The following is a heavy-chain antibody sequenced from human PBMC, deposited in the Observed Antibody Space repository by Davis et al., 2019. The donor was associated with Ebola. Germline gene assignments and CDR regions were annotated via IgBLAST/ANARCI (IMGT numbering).Heavy chain of an antibody. CDR1: GGSFSGYY. V-gene: IGHV4-34*01. CDR3: ARRRSPYCSGGSCYLNWFDP. J-gene: IGHJ5*02. D-gene: IGHD2-15*01. Sequence: PLETLSLACAVYGGSFSGYYWSWIRQPPGKGLEWIGEINHSGSTNYNPSLKSRVTISVDTSKNQFSLKLSSVTAADTAVYYCARRRSPYCSGGSCYLNWFDPWGQGTLVTVSS. CDR2: INHSGST.